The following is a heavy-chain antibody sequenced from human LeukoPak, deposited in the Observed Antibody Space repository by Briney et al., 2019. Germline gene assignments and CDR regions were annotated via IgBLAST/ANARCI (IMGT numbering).Heavy chain of an antibody. D-gene: IGHD3-22*01. Sequence: PGESLRLSCAASGFTFSSYAMYWVRQSPGKGLEWVAVISYDGSNKYYADSVKGRFTISRDNSKNTLYLQMNSLRAEDTAVYYCARDARTVGITMIVVGFDYWGQGTLVTVSS. CDR1: GFTFSSYA. V-gene: IGHV3-30*04. J-gene: IGHJ4*02. CDR2: ISYDGSNK. CDR3: ARDARTVGITMIVVGFDY.